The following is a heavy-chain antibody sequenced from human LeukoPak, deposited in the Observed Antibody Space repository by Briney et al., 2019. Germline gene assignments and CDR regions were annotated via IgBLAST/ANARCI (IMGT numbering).Heavy chain of an antibody. CDR2: IYYSGST. V-gene: IGHV4-59*01. Sequence: SETLSLTCTVSGGSISSYYWSWIRQPPGKGLEWIGYIYYSGSTNYNPSLKSRVAISVDTSKNQFSLKLSSVTAADTAVYYCARSDSSGYYTVFDYWGQGTLVTVSS. D-gene: IGHD3-22*01. CDR1: GGSISSYY. CDR3: ARSDSSGYYTVFDY. J-gene: IGHJ4*02.